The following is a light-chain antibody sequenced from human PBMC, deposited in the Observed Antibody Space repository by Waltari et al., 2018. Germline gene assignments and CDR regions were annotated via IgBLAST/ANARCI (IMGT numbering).Light chain of an antibody. CDR3: VLYLGGGISV. J-gene: IGLJ3*02. CDR1: SGPVSTSHF. Sequence: TAVSQETSLSVLPGATVTLACDLTSGPVSTSHFPSSYLQTPGQAPPTLLYNTNSRSSGVPDRFSGSIVGNRAALTITGAQAEDESFYYCVLYLGGGISVFGGGTRLTVL. V-gene: IGLV8-61*01. CDR2: NTN.